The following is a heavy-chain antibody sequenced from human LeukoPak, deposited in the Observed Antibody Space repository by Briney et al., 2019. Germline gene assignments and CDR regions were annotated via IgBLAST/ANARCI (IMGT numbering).Heavy chain of an antibody. D-gene: IGHD3-10*01. J-gene: IGHJ5*02. V-gene: IGHV1-2*02. Sequence: ASVKVSCKASGYXFTGYYIHWVRQAPGQGLEWMAWINPNSGATNYAQKFQGRVSMTRDTSISTAYMALSRLTSDDTAVYFCARGRFGEWDNWFDPWGQGTLVTVSS. CDR3: ARGRFGEWDNWFDP. CDR2: INPNSGAT. CDR1: GYXFTGYY.